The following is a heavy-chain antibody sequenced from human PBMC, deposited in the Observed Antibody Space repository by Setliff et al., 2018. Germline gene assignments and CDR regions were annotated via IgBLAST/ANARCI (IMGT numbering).Heavy chain of an antibody. V-gene: IGHV1-24*01. CDR1: GYTLTELS. J-gene: IGHJ3*02. CDR2: FDPEDGET. Sequence: WASVKVSCKVSGYTLTELSMHWVRQAPGKGLEWMGGFDPEDGETIYAQKFQGRVTMTEDTSTDTAYMELSSLRSEDTAVYYCATESLLRYFDLVGNPYAFDIWGQGTMVTVSS. D-gene: IGHD3-9*01. CDR3: ATESLLRYFDLVGNPYAFDI.